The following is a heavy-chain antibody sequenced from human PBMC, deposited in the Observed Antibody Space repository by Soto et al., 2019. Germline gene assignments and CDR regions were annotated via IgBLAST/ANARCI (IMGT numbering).Heavy chain of an antibody. CDR2: IAPRDSYV. D-gene: IGHD2-2*01. J-gene: IGHJ5*02. Sequence: PGESLKTSCTGFGYTFTTFWISWVRQMPGKGLEWMGRIAPRDSYVNYSPSFQGHVTISVDKSISTAYLQWGSLKASDTAMYYCARLYCTTSTCDSWFAPWGQGTLVTAPQ. CDR3: ARLYCTTSTCDSWFAP. CDR1: GYTFTTFW. V-gene: IGHV5-10-1*01.